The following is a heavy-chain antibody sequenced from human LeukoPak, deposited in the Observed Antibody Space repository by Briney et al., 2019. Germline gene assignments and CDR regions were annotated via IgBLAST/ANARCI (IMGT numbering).Heavy chain of an antibody. Sequence: PSETLSLTCTVAGGSMSSYYWSWSRQPPGKGLEWIGYIYYSGSTNYNPSLKSRVTISVDTSKNQFSLKLSSVTAADTAVYYCARGQYVIAVAGRGSMDVWGKRTTVTVSS. D-gene: IGHD6-19*01. CDR3: ARGQYVIAVAGRGSMDV. CDR1: GGSMSSYY. CDR2: IYYSGST. J-gene: IGHJ6*03. V-gene: IGHV4-59*01.